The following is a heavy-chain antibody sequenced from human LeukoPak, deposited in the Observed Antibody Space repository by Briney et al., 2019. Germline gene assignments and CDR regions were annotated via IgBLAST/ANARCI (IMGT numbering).Heavy chain of an antibody. Sequence: GASVKVSCKASGYTFTGYYMHWVRQAPGQGLEWMGIINPSGGSTSYAQKFQGRVTMTRDMSTSTVYMELSSLRSEDTAVYYCVTWSHSFDYWGQGTLVTVSS. V-gene: IGHV1-46*01. J-gene: IGHJ4*02. CDR3: VTWSHSFDY. CDR1: GYTFTGYY. CDR2: INPSGGST. D-gene: IGHD2-15*01.